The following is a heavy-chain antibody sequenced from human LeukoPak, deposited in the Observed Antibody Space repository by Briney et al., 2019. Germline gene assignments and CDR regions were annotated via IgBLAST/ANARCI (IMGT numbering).Heavy chain of an antibody. J-gene: IGHJ4*02. CDR2: ISGSGGST. Sequence: GGSLRLSCAASGFTFSSYAMSWVRQAPGKGLEWVSAISGSGGSTHYADSVKGRFTISRDNSKNTLYLQMNSLRAEDTAVYYCARADSMGEEDYFDYWGQGTLVTVSS. CDR1: GFTFSSYA. D-gene: IGHD3-16*01. V-gene: IGHV3-23*01. CDR3: ARADSMGEEDYFDY.